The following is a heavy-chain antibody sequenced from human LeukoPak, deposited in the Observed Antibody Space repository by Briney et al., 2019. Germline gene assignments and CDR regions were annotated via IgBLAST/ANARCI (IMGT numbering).Heavy chain of an antibody. D-gene: IGHD4-17*01. CDR1: GYSFTSYW. J-gene: IGHJ4*02. CDR3: ARPLQDGDYEVDY. Sequence: GESLKISSKGSGYSFTSYWIGWVRQMPGKGLEWMGIIYPGDSDTRYSPSFQGQVTISADKSISTAYLQWSSLKAPDTAMYYRARPLQDGDYEVDYWGQGTLVTVSS. CDR2: IYPGDSDT. V-gene: IGHV5-51*01.